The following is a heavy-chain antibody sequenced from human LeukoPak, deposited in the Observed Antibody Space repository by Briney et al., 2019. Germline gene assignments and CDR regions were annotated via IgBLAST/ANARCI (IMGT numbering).Heavy chain of an antibody. D-gene: IGHD2-21*02. CDR1: GFTFSSYA. J-gene: IGHJ3*02. CDR3: ARHNCGGDCYSAFDI. CDR2: IWYDGSNK. Sequence: GGSLRLSCAASGFTFSSYAMHWVRQAPGKGLEWVAVIWYDGSNKYYADSVKGRFTISRDNSKNTLYLQMNSLRAEDTAVYYCARHNCGGDCYSAFDIWGQGTMVTVSS. V-gene: IGHV3-33*08.